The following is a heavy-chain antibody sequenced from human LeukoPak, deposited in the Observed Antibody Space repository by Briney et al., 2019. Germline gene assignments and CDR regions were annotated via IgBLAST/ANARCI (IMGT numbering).Heavy chain of an antibody. CDR3: ASIRGERTAMVTVYFDY. V-gene: IGHV4-34*01. CDR2: INHSGST. CDR1: GGSFSGYY. D-gene: IGHD5-18*01. J-gene: IGHJ4*02. Sequence: PSETLSLTCAVYGGSFSGYYWSWIRQPPGKGLEWIGEINHSGSTNHNPSLKSRVTISVDTSKNQFSLKLSSVTAADTAVYYCASIRGERTAMVTVYFDYWGQGTLVTVSS.